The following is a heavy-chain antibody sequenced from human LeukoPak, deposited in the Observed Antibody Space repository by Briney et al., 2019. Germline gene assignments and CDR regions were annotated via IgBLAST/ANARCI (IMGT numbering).Heavy chain of an antibody. V-gene: IGHV4-39*07. CDR2: IYYTGTT. D-gene: IGHD2-15*01. Sequence: SETLSLTCTVSGGSISSSLYHWGWIRQSPGKNLEWLGSIYYTGTTHYNPSLKSRVTISVDTSKNQFSLKLRSVTAADTALYYCARSELSCSGGSCPTRYAFDIWGQGTVVTASS. CDR1: GGSISSSLYH. J-gene: IGHJ3*02. CDR3: ARSELSCSGGSCPTRYAFDI.